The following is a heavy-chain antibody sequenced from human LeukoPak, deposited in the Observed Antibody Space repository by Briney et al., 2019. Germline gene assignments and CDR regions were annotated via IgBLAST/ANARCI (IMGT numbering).Heavy chain of an antibody. D-gene: IGHD2-15*01. Sequence: SETLSLTCTVSGGSTSSSYWSWIRQPSGKGLEWIGYIYYSGTTNYNPSLKSRLTISVDTSKNQFSLKLSSVTAADTAVYYCARRGFCSGGTCLTFDLWGQGTLVTVSS. CDR3: ARRGFCSGGTCLTFDL. J-gene: IGHJ4*02. CDR1: GGSTSSSY. CDR2: IYYSGTT. V-gene: IGHV4-59*08.